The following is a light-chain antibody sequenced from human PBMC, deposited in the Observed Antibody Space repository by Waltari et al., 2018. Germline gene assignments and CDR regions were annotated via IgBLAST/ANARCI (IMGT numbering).Light chain of an antibody. CDR3: ATWDDSLNGVV. V-gene: IGLV1-44*01. J-gene: IGLJ2*01. CDR2: SNN. Sequence: QSVLTQPPPASGTPGQGVTISCSGSRSNIGTNTVNWYQQLPGTAPKVLMYSNNQRPSGVPDRFSGSKSGTSASLAVSGLQSEDEGDYYCATWDDSLNGVVFGGGTKLTVL. CDR1: RSNIGTNT.